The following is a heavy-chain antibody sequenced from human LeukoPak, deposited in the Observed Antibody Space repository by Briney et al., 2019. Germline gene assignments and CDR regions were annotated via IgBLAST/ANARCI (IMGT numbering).Heavy chain of an antibody. D-gene: IGHD1-14*01. CDR2: IYYSGST. V-gene: IGHV4-59*01. Sequence: SETLSLTCTVSGGSISSYYWSWIRQPPGKGLEWIGYIYYSGSTNYNPSLKSRVTISVDTSKNQFSLKLSSVTAADTAVYYCARGAPEDAFDIWGQGTMVTVSS. CDR1: GGSISSYY. CDR3: ARGAPEDAFDI. J-gene: IGHJ3*02.